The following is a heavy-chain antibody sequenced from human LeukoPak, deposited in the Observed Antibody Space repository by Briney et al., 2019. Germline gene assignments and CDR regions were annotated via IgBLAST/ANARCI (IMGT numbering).Heavy chain of an antibody. CDR1: GFAFNNRY. V-gene: IGHV3-23*01. CDR2: ISGSGGST. Sequence: GGSLRLSCAVSGFAFNNRYMSWVRQAPGKGLEWVSAISGSGGSTYYADSVKGRFTISRDNSKNTLYLQMNSLRAEDTAVYYCAKSKGTGTIMFDYWGQGTLVTVSS. J-gene: IGHJ4*02. D-gene: IGHD1-1*01. CDR3: AKSKGTGTIMFDY.